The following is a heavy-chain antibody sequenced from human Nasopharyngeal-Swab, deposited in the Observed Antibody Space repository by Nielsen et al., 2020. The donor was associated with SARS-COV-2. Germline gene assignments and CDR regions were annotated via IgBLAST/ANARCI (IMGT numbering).Heavy chain of an antibody. CDR1: GGSISSSSYY. CDR2: IYYSVST. V-gene: IGHV4-39*07. J-gene: IGHJ6*02. D-gene: IGHD6-13*01. CDR3: VGSSWYGAYYYYYGMDV. Sequence: SETLSLTCTVSGGSISSSSYYWGWIRKPPGKGLEWIGSIYYSVSTYYNPSLKSRITISVDTSKNQFSLKLSSVTAADPAVYYCVGSSWYGAYYYYYGMDVWGQGTTVTVSS.